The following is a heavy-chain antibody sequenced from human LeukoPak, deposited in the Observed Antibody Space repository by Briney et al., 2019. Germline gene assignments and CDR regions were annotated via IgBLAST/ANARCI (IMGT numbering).Heavy chain of an antibody. CDR2: IYYSGST. CDR1: GGSFSGYY. D-gene: IGHD4-23*01. J-gene: IGHJ6*03. V-gene: IGHV4-59*01. Sequence: PSETLSLTCAVYGGSFSGYYWSWIRQPPGKGLEWIGYIYYSGSTNYNPSLKSRVTISVDTSKNQFSLKLSSVTAADTAVYYCARGGYGGLKPPDYYYYYYMDVWGKGTTVTVSS. CDR3: ARGGYGGLKPPDYYYYYYMDV.